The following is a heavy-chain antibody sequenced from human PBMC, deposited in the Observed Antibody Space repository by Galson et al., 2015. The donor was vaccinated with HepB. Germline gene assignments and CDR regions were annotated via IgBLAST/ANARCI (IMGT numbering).Heavy chain of an antibody. CDR1: GFTFSSYA. CDR3: ARGNYGGD. CDR2: ISGSGSST. V-gene: IGHV3-23*01. Sequence: SLRLSCAASGFTFSSYAMIWVRQAPGKGLEWVSSISGSGSSTYYADSAKGRFTISRDDSKNSVFLEMNSLRAEDTAVYYCARGNYGGDWGQGTLVTVSS. J-gene: IGHJ4*02. D-gene: IGHD4-23*01.